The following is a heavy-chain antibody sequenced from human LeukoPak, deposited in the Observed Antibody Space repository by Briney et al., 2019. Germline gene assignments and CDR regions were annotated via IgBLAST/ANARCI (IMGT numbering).Heavy chain of an antibody. D-gene: IGHD7-27*01. V-gene: IGHV1-46*03. Sequence: ASVKVSCKASGYTFTSYYMHWVRQAPGQGLEWMGIINPSGVSTSYAQKFQGRVTMTRDTSTSTVYMELSSLRSEDTAMYYCAREFGGYGHKLGYWGQGTLVTVSS. J-gene: IGHJ4*02. CDR1: GYTFTSYY. CDR3: AREFGGYGHKLGY. CDR2: INPSGVST.